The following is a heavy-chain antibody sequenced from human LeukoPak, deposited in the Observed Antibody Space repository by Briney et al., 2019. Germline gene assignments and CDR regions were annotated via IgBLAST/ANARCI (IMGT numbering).Heavy chain of an antibody. CDR1: GYTFTGYY. Sequence: ASVKVSCKASGYTFTGYYMHWVRQAPGQGLEWMGWINPNSGGTNYAQKFQGRVTMTRDTSISTAYMELGRLRSDDTAVYYCARDFGGWRNDWFDPWGQGTLVTVSS. V-gene: IGHV1-2*02. D-gene: IGHD3-3*01. CDR3: ARDFGGWRNDWFDP. J-gene: IGHJ5*02. CDR2: INPNSGGT.